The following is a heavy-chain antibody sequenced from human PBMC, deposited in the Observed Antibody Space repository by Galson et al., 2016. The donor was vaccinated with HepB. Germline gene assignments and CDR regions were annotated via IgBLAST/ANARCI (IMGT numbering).Heavy chain of an antibody. CDR2: IYYSGNT. Sequence: TLSLTCTVSGGSISSRGYYWSWIRQHPGKGLEWIGYIYYSGNTHYNPSLQSRITISIDTSKNKFSLKLSSVTAADTAVYYCAREISQYCSGGSCYVFDYWGQGTLVTVSS. D-gene: IGHD2-15*01. J-gene: IGHJ4*02. CDR3: AREISQYCSGGSCYVFDY. V-gene: IGHV4-31*03. CDR1: GGSISSRGYY.